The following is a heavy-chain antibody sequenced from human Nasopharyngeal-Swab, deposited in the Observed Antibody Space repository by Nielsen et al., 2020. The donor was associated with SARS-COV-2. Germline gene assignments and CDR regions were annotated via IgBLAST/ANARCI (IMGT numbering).Heavy chain of an antibody. D-gene: IGHD6-25*01. Sequence: GESLKISCAASGFTFSAYGMHWVRQAPGKGLDWVAFIWYDGSNKYYADSVKGRFTISRDNSKNTLYLQMNSLRAEDTAVYYCARDGYSSDYGMDVWGQGTTVTVSS. CDR2: IWYDGSNK. V-gene: IGHV3-33*01. CDR3: ARDGYSSDYGMDV. CDR1: GFTFSAYG. J-gene: IGHJ6*02.